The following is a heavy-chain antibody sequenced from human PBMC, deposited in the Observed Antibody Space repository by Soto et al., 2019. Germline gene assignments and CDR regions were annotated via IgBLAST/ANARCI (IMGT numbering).Heavy chain of an antibody. Sequence: EVQLLESGGGFVQPGGSMRLSCVASGFTFNNYAMNWVRQAPGKGPEWVSVMSSSGGSTIYADSVRGRFTTSRYTSNRAVYLQIGRLRVEDTAIYYCVQVLGYSLFAMGGVMDIWARGNTVTV. CDR3: VQVLGYSLFAMGGVMDI. J-gene: IGHJ6*02. V-gene: IGHV3-23*01. D-gene: IGHD3-3*02. CDR1: GFTFNNYA. CDR2: MSSSGGST.